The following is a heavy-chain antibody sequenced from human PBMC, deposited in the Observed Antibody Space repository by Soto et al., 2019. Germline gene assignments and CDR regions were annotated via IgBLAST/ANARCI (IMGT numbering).Heavy chain of an antibody. D-gene: IGHD6-6*01. CDR1: GVTFCSYA. Sequence: GGSLRLSCAASGVTFCSYAMSWVRQAPGKGLEWLSAISGSEDSTYYADSVKGRFTTSRDNSKNTLYLQMNSLRAEDTAVYYCAKRSSSSTFDYWGQGTLVTVSS. CDR3: AKRSSSSTFDY. J-gene: IGHJ4*02. V-gene: IGHV3-23*01. CDR2: ISGSEDST.